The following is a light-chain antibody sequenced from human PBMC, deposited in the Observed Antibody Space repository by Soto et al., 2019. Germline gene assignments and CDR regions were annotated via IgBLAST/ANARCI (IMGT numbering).Light chain of an antibody. V-gene: IGKV1-5*03. Sequence: DIQMTQSPSTLSASVGDRFAITCRASQSISSWLAWYQQKPGKAPKLLISQASSLESGVPSRFSGSGSETEFTLTISGLQPDDFASYYCQQYNSYSWTFGQGTKVDIK. J-gene: IGKJ1*01. CDR3: QQYNSYSWT. CDR1: QSISSW. CDR2: QAS.